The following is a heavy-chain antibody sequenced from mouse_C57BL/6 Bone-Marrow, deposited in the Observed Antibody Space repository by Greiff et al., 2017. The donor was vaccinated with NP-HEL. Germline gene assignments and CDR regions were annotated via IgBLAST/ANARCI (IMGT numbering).Heavy chain of an antibody. CDR1: GFTFSDYY. CDR2: ISNGGGST. Sequence: DVKLVESGGGLVQPGGSLKLSCAASGFTFSDYYMYWVRQTPEKRLEWVAYISNGGGSTYYPDTVKGRFTISRDNAKNTLYLQMSRLKSEDTAMYYCARQGLLRSYWYFDVWGTGTTVTVSS. J-gene: IGHJ1*03. CDR3: ARQGLLRSYWYFDV. D-gene: IGHD1-1*01. V-gene: IGHV5-12*01.